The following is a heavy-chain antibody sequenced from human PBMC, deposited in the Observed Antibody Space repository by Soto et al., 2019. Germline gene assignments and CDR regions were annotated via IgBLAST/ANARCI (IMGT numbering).Heavy chain of an antibody. CDR3: ATTRGLAVGGSFNY. V-gene: IGHV4-39*01. CDR2: FFSGST. Sequence: QLQLQESGPGLVRPSETLSLTCSVSGGSITSRSSYWAWIRQPPGKGLEWIGTFFSGSTFSNPSLRSRVTISKDTSRNQFSLKLTPVAATDTAMYFCATTRGLAVGGSFNYWGQGALVTVSS. CDR1: GGSITSRSSY. D-gene: IGHD6-13*01. J-gene: IGHJ4*02.